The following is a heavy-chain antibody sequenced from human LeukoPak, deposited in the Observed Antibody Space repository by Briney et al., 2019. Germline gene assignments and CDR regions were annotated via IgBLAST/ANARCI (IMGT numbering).Heavy chain of an antibody. J-gene: IGHJ6*03. CDR2: IIPIFGTA. CDR1: GGTFSSYA. CDR3: ARVPPPPGTAADYYYYMDV. V-gene: IGHV1-69*13. D-gene: IGHD1-7*01. Sequence: SVKVSCKASGGTFSSYAISWVRQAPGQGLEWMGGIIPIFGTANYAQKFQGRVTLTADESTSTAYMELSSLRSEDTAVYYCARVPPPPGTAADYYYYMDVWGKGTTVTVSS.